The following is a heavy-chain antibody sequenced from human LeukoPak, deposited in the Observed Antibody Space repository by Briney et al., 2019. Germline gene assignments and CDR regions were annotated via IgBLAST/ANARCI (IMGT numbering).Heavy chain of an antibody. D-gene: IGHD6-19*01. Sequence: PSQTLSLTCAVSGGSISSGGYSWSWIRQPPGKGLEWIGYIYHSGSTYYNPSLKSRVTISVDRSKNQFSLKLSSVTAADTAVYYCARDEAVNQGVYFDYWGQGTLVTVSS. CDR3: ARDEAVNQGVYFDY. J-gene: IGHJ4*02. V-gene: IGHV4-30-2*01. CDR2: IYHSGST. CDR1: GGSISSGGYS.